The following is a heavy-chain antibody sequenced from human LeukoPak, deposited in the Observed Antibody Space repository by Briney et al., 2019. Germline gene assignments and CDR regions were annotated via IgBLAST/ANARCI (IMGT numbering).Heavy chain of an antibody. CDR1: GLTVTDNY. Sequence: GGSLRLSCAASGLTVTDNYFSWVRQAPGKGPEWVSVIFPDGRTYHADSVKGRFTISRDNSKNTLLLQMNSLRADDTALYHCARTNPVYGDFDYWGQGILVTVSS. V-gene: IGHV3-53*01. CDR3: ARTNPVYGDFDY. D-gene: IGHD4-17*01. CDR2: IFPDGRT. J-gene: IGHJ4*02.